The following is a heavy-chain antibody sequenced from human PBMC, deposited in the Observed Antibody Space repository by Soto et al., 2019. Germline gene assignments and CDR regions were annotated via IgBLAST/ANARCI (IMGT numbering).Heavy chain of an antibody. CDR1: GYTFTSYG. CDR3: ARLNYDILTGYSVDP. Sequence: ASVKVSCKASGYTFTSYGISWVRQAPGQGLEWMGWISAYNGNTNYAQKLQGRVTMTTDTSTSTAYMELRSLRSDDTAVYYCARLNYDILTGYSVDPWGQGTLVTVSS. J-gene: IGHJ5*02. CDR2: ISAYNGNT. D-gene: IGHD3-9*01. V-gene: IGHV1-18*01.